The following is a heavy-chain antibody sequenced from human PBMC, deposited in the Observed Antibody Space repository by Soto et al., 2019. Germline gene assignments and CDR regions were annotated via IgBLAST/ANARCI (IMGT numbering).Heavy chain of an antibody. V-gene: IGHV3-33*01. J-gene: IGHJ6*02. CDR1: GFTFSSYG. CDR3: ARGGYSNYYYYGMDV. D-gene: IGHD4-4*01. Sequence: GGSLSLSCAASGFTFSSYGMHWVRQAPGKGLEWVAVIWYDGSNKYYADSVKGRFTISRDNSENTLYLQMNSLRAEDTAVYYCARGGYSNYYYYGMDVWGQGTTVTVSS. CDR2: IWYDGSNK.